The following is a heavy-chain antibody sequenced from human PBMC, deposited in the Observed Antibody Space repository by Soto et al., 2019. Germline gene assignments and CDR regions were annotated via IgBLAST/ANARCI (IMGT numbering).Heavy chain of an antibody. Sequence: SETLSLTCTVSGGSISSYYWSWIRQPPGKGLEWIGYIYYSGSTNYNPSLKSRVTISVDTSKNQFSLKLSSVTAADTAVYYCARALAAAAFFDYWGQGTLVTVSS. D-gene: IGHD6-13*01. CDR3: ARALAAAAFFDY. V-gene: IGHV4-59*01. J-gene: IGHJ4*02. CDR2: IYYSGST. CDR1: GGSISSYY.